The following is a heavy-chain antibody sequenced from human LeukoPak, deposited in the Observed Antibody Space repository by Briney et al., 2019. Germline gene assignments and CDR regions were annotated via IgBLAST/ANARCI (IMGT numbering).Heavy chain of an antibody. D-gene: IGHD3-16*02. V-gene: IGHV4-38-2*02. CDR1: GYSIGSGYY. CDR3: ARGGVIGPFVPGVDYFDY. CDR2: IYYSGST. Sequence: SETLSLTCTVSGYSIGSGYYWGWIRQPPGKGLEWIGSIYYSGSTYYNPSLKSRVTISVDTSKNQFSLKLSSVTAADTAVYYCARGGVIGPFVPGVDYFDYWGQGTLVTVSS. J-gene: IGHJ4*02.